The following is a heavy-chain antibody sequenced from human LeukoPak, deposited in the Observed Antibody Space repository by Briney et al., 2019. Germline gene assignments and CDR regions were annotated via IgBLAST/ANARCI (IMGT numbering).Heavy chain of an antibody. CDR2: ISAYNGNT. V-gene: IGHV1-18*01. CDR3: ARALLPYGDYDY. Sequence: ASVTVSCKVSGYTLTELSMHWVRQAPGQGLEWMGWISAYNGNTNYAQKLQGRVTMTTDTSTSTAYMELRSLRSDDTAVYYCARALLPYGDYDYWGQGTLVTVSS. J-gene: IGHJ4*02. CDR1: GYTLTELS. D-gene: IGHD4-17*01.